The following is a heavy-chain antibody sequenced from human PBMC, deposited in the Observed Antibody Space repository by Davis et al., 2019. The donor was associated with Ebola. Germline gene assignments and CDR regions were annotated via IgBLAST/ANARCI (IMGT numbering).Heavy chain of an antibody. Sequence: SVKVSCKASGGTFSSYAISWVRQAPGQGLEWMGRIIPILGIANYAQKFQGRVTITADESTSTAYMELSSLRSEDTAVYYCARPDFWSGYRYWGQGTLVTVSS. V-gene: IGHV1-69*04. CDR3: ARPDFWSGYRY. CDR1: GGTFSSYA. D-gene: IGHD3-3*01. J-gene: IGHJ4*02. CDR2: IIPILGIA.